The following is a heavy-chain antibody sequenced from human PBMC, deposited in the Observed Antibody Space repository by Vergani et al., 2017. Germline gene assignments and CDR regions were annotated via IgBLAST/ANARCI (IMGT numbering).Heavy chain of an antibody. CDR3: ARDPSASFDY. J-gene: IGHJ4*02. Sequence: QVQLVQSGAEVKKPGSSVKVSCKASGGTFSSYTISWVRQAPGQGLEWMGRIIPILGIANYAQKFPGRVTITADKSTSTAYMGLSSLRSEDTAVYYCARDPSASFDYWGQGTLVTVSS. CDR2: IIPILGIA. V-gene: IGHV1-69*08. CDR1: GGTFSSYT.